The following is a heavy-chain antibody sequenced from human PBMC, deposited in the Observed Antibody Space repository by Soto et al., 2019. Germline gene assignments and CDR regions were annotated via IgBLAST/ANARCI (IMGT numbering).Heavy chain of an antibody. J-gene: IGHJ5*02. CDR3: ARERSPRYGDNWFDP. V-gene: IGHV4-61*01. D-gene: IGHD4-17*01. CDR1: GGSVSSGSYY. Sequence: PSETLSLTCTVSGGSVSSGSYYWSWIRQPPGKGLEWIGYIYYSGSTNYNPSLKSRVTISVDTSKNQFSLKLSSVTAADTAVYYCARERSPRYGDNWFDPWGQGTLVTVSS. CDR2: IYYSGST.